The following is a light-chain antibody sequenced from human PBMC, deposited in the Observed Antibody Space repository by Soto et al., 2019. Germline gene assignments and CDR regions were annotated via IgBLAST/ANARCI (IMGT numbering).Light chain of an antibody. J-gene: IGLJ2*01. CDR1: SGHSNYA. CDR2: LNSDGSH. Sequence: QAVVTQSPSASASLGASVKLTCTLSSGHSNYAIAWHQQQPEKGPRFLMKLNSDGSHSKGDGIPDRFSGSSSGTERYLTISSLQSEDEADYLCQTWGAGIVVFGGGTKLTVL. V-gene: IGLV4-69*02. CDR3: QTWGAGIVV.